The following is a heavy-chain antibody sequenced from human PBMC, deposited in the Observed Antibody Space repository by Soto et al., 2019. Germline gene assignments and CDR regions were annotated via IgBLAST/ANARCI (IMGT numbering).Heavy chain of an antibody. V-gene: IGHV4-39*01. Sequence: SETLSLTCTVSGDSMSSGSYLWGWIRQPPGKGLEWIGSIHFSGSTYYNPSLKSRVTISVDTSQNHFSLKVSSVTAADTAMYYCARHPGSSPQSFDYWGQGTLVTVSS. CDR1: GDSMSSGSYL. D-gene: IGHD6-6*01. CDR3: ARHPGSSPQSFDY. CDR2: IHFSGST. J-gene: IGHJ4*02.